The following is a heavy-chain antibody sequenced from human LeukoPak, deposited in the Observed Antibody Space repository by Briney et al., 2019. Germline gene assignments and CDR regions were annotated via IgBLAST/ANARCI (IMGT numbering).Heavy chain of an antibody. CDR2: INHSGST. V-gene: IGHV4-34*01. D-gene: IGHD3-10*01. Sequence: PSETLSLTCTVYGGSFSGYYWSWIRQPPGKGLEWIGEINHSGSTNYNPSLNSRVTISVDTSKNQFSLKLSSVTAADTAVYYCARGLDYYGSGSQGYYFDYWGQGTLVTVSS. CDR1: GGSFSGYY. J-gene: IGHJ4*02. CDR3: ARGLDYYGSGSQGYYFDY.